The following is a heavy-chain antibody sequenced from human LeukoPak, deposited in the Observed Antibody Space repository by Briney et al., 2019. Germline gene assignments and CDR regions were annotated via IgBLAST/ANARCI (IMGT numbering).Heavy chain of an antibody. J-gene: IGHJ4*02. CDR3: AKDRFCSSTSCYTGGFDY. CDR1: GFTFDDYA. V-gene: IGHV3-9*01. D-gene: IGHD2-2*02. CDR2: ISWNSGSI. Sequence: GGSLRLSCAASGFTFDDYAMHWVRQAPGKGLEWVSGISWNSGSIGYADSVKGRFTISRDNAKNSLYLQMNSLRAEDTALYYCAKDRFCSSTSCYTGGFDYWGQGTLVTVSS.